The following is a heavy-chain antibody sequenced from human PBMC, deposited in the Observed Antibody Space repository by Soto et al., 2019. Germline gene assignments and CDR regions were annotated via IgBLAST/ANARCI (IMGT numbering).Heavy chain of an antibody. D-gene: IGHD4-17*01. V-gene: IGHV3-33*01. J-gene: IGHJ6*02. CDR3: ARDRTVTTYYYYGMDV. Sequence: QVQLVESGGGVVQPGRSLRLSCAASGFTFSSYGMHWVRQAPGKGLEWVAVIWYDGSNKYYADSVKGRFTISRDNSKNXRYLQMNSLRAEDTAVYYCARDRTVTTYYYYGMDVWGQGTTVTVSS. CDR1: GFTFSSYG. CDR2: IWYDGSNK.